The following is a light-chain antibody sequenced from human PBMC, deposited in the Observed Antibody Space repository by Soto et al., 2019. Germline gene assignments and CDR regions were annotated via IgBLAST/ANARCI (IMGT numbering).Light chain of an antibody. CDR3: SAYAGSNAVV. J-gene: IGLJ2*01. CDR1: SGDVGGYYY. V-gene: IGLV2-8*01. CDR2: EVN. Sequence: QSVLTQPASVSGSPGQSITISCTGTSGDVGGYYYVSWYQQLPGKAPKLLIYEVNKRPSGVPDRFSGSKSGNTASLTVSGLQAEDEAHYYCSAYAGSNAVVFGGGTKGTVL.